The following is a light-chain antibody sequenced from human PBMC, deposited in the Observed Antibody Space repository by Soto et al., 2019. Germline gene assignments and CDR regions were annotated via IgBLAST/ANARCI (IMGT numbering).Light chain of an antibody. CDR3: CSYAGSSTYV. Sequence: SVLTQAAAVSGCPGQSITISCTGTSSDVGSYNLVSWYQQHPGKAPKLMIYEGSKRPSGVSNRFSGSKSGNTASLTISGLQAEDEADYYCCSYAGSSTYVFGTGTKVTV. CDR2: EGS. V-gene: IGLV2-23*01. CDR1: SSDVGSYNL. J-gene: IGLJ1*01.